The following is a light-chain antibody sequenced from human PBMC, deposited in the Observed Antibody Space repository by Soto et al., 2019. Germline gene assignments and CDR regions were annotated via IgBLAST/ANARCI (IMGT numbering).Light chain of an antibody. CDR3: NSHTSSGFRV. CDR1: SSDVGGYNH. CDR2: EVS. Sequence: QSVLTQPASLSGSPGQSITISCTGTSSDVGGYNHVSWYQHHPGKAPKLMIYEVSNRPSGVSNRFSGSKSGYTASLTISGLQAEDEADYYCNSHTSSGFRVFGTGTKVNVL. J-gene: IGLJ1*01. V-gene: IGLV2-14*01.